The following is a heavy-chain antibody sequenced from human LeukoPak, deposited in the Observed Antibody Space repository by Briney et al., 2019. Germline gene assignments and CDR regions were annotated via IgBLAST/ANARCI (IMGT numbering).Heavy chain of an antibody. CDR1: GGSITTYY. D-gene: IGHD3-10*01. CDR2: IYHSGST. Sequence: KSSETLSLTCTVSGGSITTYYWNWIRQPPGKGLEWIGSIYHSGSTYYNPSLKSRVTISVDTSKNQFSLKLSSVTAADTAVYYCARVSSQNYGSGSYLFDYWGQGTLVTVSS. CDR3: ARVSSQNYGSGSYLFDY. V-gene: IGHV4-38-2*02. J-gene: IGHJ4*02.